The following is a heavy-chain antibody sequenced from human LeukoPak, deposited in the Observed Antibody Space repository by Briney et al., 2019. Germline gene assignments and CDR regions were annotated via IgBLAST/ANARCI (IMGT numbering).Heavy chain of an antibody. J-gene: IGHJ2*01. CDR1: GFTFSDYT. D-gene: IGHD3-22*01. Sequence: PGGSLRLSCAASGFTFSDYTMNWVRQAPGEWLGWVSSISSVSSYINYADSVKGRFTISRDNAKNSLYLQMNSLRAEDTAMYYCARAFDSSGYNYWYFDVWGRGALVTVSS. CDR3: ARAFDSSGYNYWYFDV. CDR2: ISSVSSYI. V-gene: IGHV3-21*01.